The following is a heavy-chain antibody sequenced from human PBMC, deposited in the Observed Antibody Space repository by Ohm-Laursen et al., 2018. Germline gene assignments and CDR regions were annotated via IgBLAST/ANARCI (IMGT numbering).Heavy chain of an antibody. V-gene: IGHV4-31*01. Sequence: TLSLTCSVSGGSIIGSGYYWSWIRQHPRKGLEWIGYIHYSGNSFYNPSLKDVVSMSVDTSRNQFSLRLTSVTAADTAVYYCARVRSSTDWYFDPWGRGALVTVSS. J-gene: IGHJ2*01. CDR3: ARVRSSTDWYFDP. D-gene: IGHD6-6*01. CDR2: IHYSGNS. CDR1: GGSIIGSGYY.